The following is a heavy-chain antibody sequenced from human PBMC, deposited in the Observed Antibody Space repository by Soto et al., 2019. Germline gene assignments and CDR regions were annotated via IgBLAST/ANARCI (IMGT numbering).Heavy chain of an antibody. D-gene: IGHD3-10*01. CDR2: IWYDGSNK. V-gene: IGHV3-33*01. J-gene: IGHJ6*03. CDR3: ARAVGSDYYYYYYMDV. CDR1: GFTFSSYG. Sequence: GGSLRLSCAASGFTFSSYGMHLVRQAPGKGLEWVAVIWYDGSNKYYADSVKGRFTISRDNSKNTLYLQMNSLRAEDTAVYYCARAVGSDYYYYYYMDVWGKGTTVTVSS.